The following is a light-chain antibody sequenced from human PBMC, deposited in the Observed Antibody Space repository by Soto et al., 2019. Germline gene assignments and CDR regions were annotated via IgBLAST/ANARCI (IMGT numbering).Light chain of an antibody. V-gene: IGKV1-33*01. CDR3: QHYDNLPPT. J-gene: IGKJ3*01. CDR2: DAS. Sequence: DIPMTQSPSSLSASVGDRVTITCQASQDISNYLNWYQQKPGKAPKLLIYDASNLETGVPSRLSGSGSGTDFTFTISSLQPEDIATYYCQHYDNLPPTFGPGTKVDIK. CDR1: QDISNY.